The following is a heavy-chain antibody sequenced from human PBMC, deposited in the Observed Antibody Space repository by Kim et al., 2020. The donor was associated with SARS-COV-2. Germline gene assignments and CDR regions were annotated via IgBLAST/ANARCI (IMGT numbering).Heavy chain of an antibody. CDR2: ISSSSSYI. CDR1: GFTFSSYS. V-gene: IGHV3-21*01. J-gene: IGHJ3*02. D-gene: IGHD6-19*01. CDR3: ARDLYRIPQWLAVGDAFDI. Sequence: GGSLRLSCAASGFTFSSYSMNWVRQAPGKGLEWVSSISSSSSYIYYADSVKGRFTISRDNAKNSLYLQMNSLRAEDTAVYYCARDLYRIPQWLAVGDAFDIWGQGTMVTVSS.